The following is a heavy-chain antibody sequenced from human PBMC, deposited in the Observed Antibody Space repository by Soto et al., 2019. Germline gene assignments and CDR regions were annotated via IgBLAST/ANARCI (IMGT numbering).Heavy chain of an antibody. J-gene: IGHJ5*02. CDR1: GYTFSNYG. Sequence: SVKVSCKTSGYTFSNYGITWVREAPGQHLEWLGWISLYSDGTNYAQKFQGRVSMTTDTSTTTAYMELRSLRSDDTAVYYCARVVPGAEGCIGPCGQGPLVTV. V-gene: IGHV1-18*01. D-gene: IGHD2-2*01. CDR3: ARVVPGAEGCIGP. CDR2: ISLYSDGT.